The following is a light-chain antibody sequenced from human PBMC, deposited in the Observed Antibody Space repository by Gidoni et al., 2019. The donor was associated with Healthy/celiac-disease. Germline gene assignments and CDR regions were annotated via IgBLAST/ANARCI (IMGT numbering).Light chain of an antibody. Sequence: IPMTTSPSSLSASVGDRVTITCRASQSISSYLNWYQQKPGKAPKLLIYAASSLQSGVPSRFSGSGSGTDFTLTISSLQPEDFATYYCQQSYSSTWTFGQGTKVEIK. CDR1: QSISSY. CDR2: AAS. V-gene: IGKV1-39*01. J-gene: IGKJ1*01. CDR3: QQSYSSTWT.